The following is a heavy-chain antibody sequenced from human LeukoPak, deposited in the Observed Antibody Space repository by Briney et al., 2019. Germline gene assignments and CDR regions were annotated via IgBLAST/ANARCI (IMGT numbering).Heavy chain of an antibody. J-gene: IGHJ6*02. CDR3: ARVTMVRGVRGPGYYYYGMDV. CDR1: GGSISSYY. V-gene: IGHV4-59*01. Sequence: SETLSLTCTVSGGSISSYYWSWIRQPPGKGLEWIGYIYSSGTANYNPSLKSRVTISVDTSKNQFSLKLSSVTAADTAVYYCARVTMVRGVRGPGYYYYGMDVWGQGTTVTVSS. D-gene: IGHD3-10*01. CDR2: IYSSGTA.